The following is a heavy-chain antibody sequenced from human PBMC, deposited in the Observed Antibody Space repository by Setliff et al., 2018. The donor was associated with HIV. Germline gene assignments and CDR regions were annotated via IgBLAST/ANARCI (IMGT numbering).Heavy chain of an antibody. V-gene: IGHV4-39*07. Sequence: KASETLSLTCTVSGVSISSSTYYWGWIRQPPGKGLEWIGSIHYRGSNYYNASLKSRLTILVDTSKNQFSLKLSSVTAADTAVYYCAREGARHYGSGRYHSWFDPWGQGTQVTVSS. CDR2: IHYRGSN. CDR3: AREGARHYGSGRYHSWFDP. J-gene: IGHJ5*02. D-gene: IGHD3-10*01. CDR1: GVSISSSTYY.